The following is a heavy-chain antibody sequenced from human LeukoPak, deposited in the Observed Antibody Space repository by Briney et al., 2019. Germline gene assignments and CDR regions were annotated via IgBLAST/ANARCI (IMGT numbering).Heavy chain of an antibody. D-gene: IGHD3-22*01. Sequence: GASLRLSCAASGFTVSSNYMSWVRQAPGKGLEWVSVIYSGGSTYYADSVKGRFTISRDNSKNTLYLQMNSLRAEDTAVYYCANRYYDSSGGNDYWGQGTLVTVSS. V-gene: IGHV3-53*01. CDR3: ANRYYDSSGGNDY. J-gene: IGHJ4*02. CDR2: IYSGGST. CDR1: GFTVSSNY.